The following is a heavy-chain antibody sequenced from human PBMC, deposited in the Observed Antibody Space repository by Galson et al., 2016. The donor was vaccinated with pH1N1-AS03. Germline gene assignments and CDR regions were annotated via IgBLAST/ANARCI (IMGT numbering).Heavy chain of an antibody. J-gene: IGHJ4*02. D-gene: IGHD3-3*01. CDR1: GFSFSTYW. CDR3: GRELWGGCEY. CDR2: IHPAGSEK. Sequence: SLRLSCAASGFSFSTYWMSWVRQAPGKGPEWVANIHPAGSEKYYGDSVKGRFTISRDNAKNSLDLQMNSLRAEDTAVYYCGRELWGGCEYWGQGTLVTVSS. V-gene: IGHV3-7*03.